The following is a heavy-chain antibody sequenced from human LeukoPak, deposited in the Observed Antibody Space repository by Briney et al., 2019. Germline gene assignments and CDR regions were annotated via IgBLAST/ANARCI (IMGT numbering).Heavy chain of an antibody. V-gene: IGHV4-34*01. CDR2: INHIGST. CDR1: GGSFSGYY. D-gene: IGHD2-2*01. CDR3: ARGHRIVVVPAARVGMDV. Sequence: SETLSLTCAVYGGSFSGYYWSWIRQPPGKGLEWIGEINHIGSTNYNPSLKSRVTISVDTSKNQFSLKLSSVTAADTAVYYCARGHRIVVVPAARVGMDVWGQGTTVTVSS. J-gene: IGHJ6*02.